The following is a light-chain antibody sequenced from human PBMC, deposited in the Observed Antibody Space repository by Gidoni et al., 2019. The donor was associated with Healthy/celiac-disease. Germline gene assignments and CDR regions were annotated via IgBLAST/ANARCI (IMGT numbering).Light chain of an antibody. V-gene: IGKV4-1*01. CDR2: WAS. CDR1: QSVLYSSNNKSY. CDR3: QQYYSTPDT. J-gene: IGKJ2*01. Sequence: DIVMTQSPDSLAVSLGERATLNCKSSQSVLYSSNNKSYLAWYQQKPGQPPKLLIYWASTRESGVPDRFSGSGSGTDFTLTISSLQAEDVAVYYCQQYYSTPDTFGQGTKLEIK.